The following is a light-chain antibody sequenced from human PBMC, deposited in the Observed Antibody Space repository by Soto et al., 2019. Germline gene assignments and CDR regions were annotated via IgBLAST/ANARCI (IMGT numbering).Light chain of an antibody. V-gene: IGKV1-8*01. CDR1: QGISSY. J-gene: IGKJ1*01. CDR3: QQYYSYPWT. CDR2: AAS. Sequence: AIRMTQSPSSFSASTGDRVTITCRASQGISSYLAWYQQNPGKAPKLLIYAASTLQSGVPSRFSGSGSGTEFTLTIRCLQSEDFATYYCQQYYSYPWTFGQGTKVEIK.